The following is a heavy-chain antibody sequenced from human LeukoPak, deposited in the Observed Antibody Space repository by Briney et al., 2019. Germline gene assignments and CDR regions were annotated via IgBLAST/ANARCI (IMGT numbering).Heavy chain of an antibody. V-gene: IGHV3-33*01. D-gene: IGHD2-8*01. CDR3: ARDRGYCTNGVCYSYGMDV. Sequence: GRSLRLSCAASGFTFSSYGVHWVRQAPGKGLEWVAVIRYDGSKKYYADSVKCRFTISRDNSKNKLYLQMNSLRAEDTAVYYCARDRGYCTNGVCYSYGMDVWGQGTTVTVSS. CDR1: GFTFSSYG. J-gene: IGHJ6*02. CDR2: IRYDGSKK.